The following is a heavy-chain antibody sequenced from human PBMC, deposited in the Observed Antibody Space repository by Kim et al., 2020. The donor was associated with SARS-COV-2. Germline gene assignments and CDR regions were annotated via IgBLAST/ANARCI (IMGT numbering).Heavy chain of an antibody. V-gene: IGHV4-31*02. CDR2: T. J-gene: IGHJ4*02. CDR3: ARDIDYGRFDY. D-gene: IGHD4-17*01. Sequence: TYYNPSLKGRVTISVDTSKNQFSLKLSSVTAADTAVYYCARDIDYGRFDYWGQGTLVTVSS.